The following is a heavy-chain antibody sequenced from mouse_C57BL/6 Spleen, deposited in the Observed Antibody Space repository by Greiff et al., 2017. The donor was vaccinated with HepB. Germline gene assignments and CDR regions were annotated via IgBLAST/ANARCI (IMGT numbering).Heavy chain of an antibody. J-gene: IGHJ3*01. CDR1: GYTFTSYW. V-gene: IGHV1-55*01. Sequence: QVQLQQPGAELVKPGASVKMSCKASGYTFTSYWITWVKQRPGQGLEWIGDIYPGSGSTNYNEKFKSKATLTVDTSSSTAYMQLSRLTSEDSAVYYCARERNYYGSSQDWFAYWGQGTLVTVSA. CDR3: ARERNYYGSSQDWFAY. CDR2: IYPGSGST. D-gene: IGHD1-1*01.